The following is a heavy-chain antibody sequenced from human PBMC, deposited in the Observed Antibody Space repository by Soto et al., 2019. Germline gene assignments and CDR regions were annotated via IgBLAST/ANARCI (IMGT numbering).Heavy chain of an antibody. D-gene: IGHD6-13*01. V-gene: IGHV1-18*01. J-gene: IGHJ5*02. Sequence: QVQLAQSGAEVKKPGASVKVSCKASGYTFTSYGINWVRQAPGQGLEWMGWISDHNGDTKYTQKLQGRVTMTTDTSTSTAYMELRSLRSDDTAVYYCARGGIVAALNWFDPWGQGTLVTVSS. CDR2: ISDHNGDT. CDR1: GYTFTSYG. CDR3: ARGGIVAALNWFDP.